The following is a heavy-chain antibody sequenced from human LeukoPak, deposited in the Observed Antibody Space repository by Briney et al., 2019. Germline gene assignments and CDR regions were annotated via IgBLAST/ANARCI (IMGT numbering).Heavy chain of an antibody. CDR1: GGSISSYY. V-gene: IGHV4-59*01. CDR3: ARLGYCSSTSCLYFDS. Sequence: SETLSLTCTVSGGSISSYYWCWIRQPPGKGLEWIGYIYYSGSTNYNPSLKSRVTISVDTSKNQFSLKLSSVTAADTAVYYCARLGYCSSTSCLYFDSWGQGTLVTVSS. CDR2: IYYSGST. J-gene: IGHJ4*02. D-gene: IGHD2-2*01.